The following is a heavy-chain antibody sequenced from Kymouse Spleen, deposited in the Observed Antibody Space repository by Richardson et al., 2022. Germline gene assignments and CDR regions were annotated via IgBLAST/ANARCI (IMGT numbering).Heavy chain of an antibody. CDR3: ARDGCSSTSCYDPYYYYYGMDV. D-gene: IGHD2-2*02. CDR2: INAGNGNT. CDR1: GYTFTSYA. J-gene: IGHJ6*02. Sequence: QVQLVQSGAEVKKPGASVKVSCKASGYTFTSYAMHWVRQAPGQRLEWMGWINAGNGNTKYSQKFQGRVTITRDTSASTAYMELSSLRSEDTAVYYCARDGCSSTSCYDPYYYYYGMDVWGQGTTVTVSS. V-gene: IGHV1-3*01.